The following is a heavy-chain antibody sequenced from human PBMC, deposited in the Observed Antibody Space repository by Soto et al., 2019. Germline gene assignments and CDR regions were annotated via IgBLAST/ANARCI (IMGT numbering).Heavy chain of an antibody. CDR2: IIPIFGTA. V-gene: IGHV1-69*13. J-gene: IGHJ6*02. CDR1: GGTFSSYA. Sequence: ASVKVSCKASGGTFSSYAISWVRQAPGQGLEWMGGIIPIFGTAHYAQKFQGRVTITADESTSTAYMELSSLRSEDTAVYYCAKEDYGITIFGVVTPLHYGMDVWGQGTTAPVSS. CDR3: AKEDYGITIFGVVTPLHYGMDV. D-gene: IGHD3-3*01.